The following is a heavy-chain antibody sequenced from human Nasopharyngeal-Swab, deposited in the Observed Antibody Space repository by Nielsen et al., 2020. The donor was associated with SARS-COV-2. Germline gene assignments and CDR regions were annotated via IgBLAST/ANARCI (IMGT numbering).Heavy chain of an antibody. CDR1: GFTFNNYN. CDR3: ARGGLDYDFWSVYFMDV. Sequence: GESLKISCAASGFTFNNYNFNWVRQAPGKGLEWVSSISSSSSYIYYADSVKGRFTISRDNAKNSLYLQMNSLRAEDTAVYYCARGGLDYDFWSVYFMDVWGQGTTVTVSS. D-gene: IGHD3-3*01. J-gene: IGHJ6*02. CDR2: ISSSSSYI. V-gene: IGHV3-21*01.